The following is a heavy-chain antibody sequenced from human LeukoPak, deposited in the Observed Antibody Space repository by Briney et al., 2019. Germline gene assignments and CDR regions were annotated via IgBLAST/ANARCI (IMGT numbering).Heavy chain of an antibody. J-gene: IGHJ4*02. CDR2: IKQDGSEK. CDR1: GFTFSSYW. V-gene: IGHV3-7*01. CDR3: VRDSLSYFGSGSYYRKFDY. D-gene: IGHD3-10*01. Sequence: GGSLRLSCAASGFTFSSYWMSWVRQAPGKGLEWVANIKQDGSEKYYVDSVKGRFTISRDNAKNSLYLQMNSLRAEDTAVYYCVRDSLSYFGSGSYYRKFDYWGQGTLVTVSS.